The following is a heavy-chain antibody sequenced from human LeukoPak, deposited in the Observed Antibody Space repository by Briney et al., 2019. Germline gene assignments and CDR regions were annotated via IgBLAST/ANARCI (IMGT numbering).Heavy chain of an antibody. D-gene: IGHD5-12*01. CDR3: ARKRGYSGYDLQPPNWFDP. CDR2: ISGGGGSM. J-gene: IGHJ5*02. V-gene: IGHV3-23*01. CDR1: GFTFSSYA. Sequence: GGSLRLSCAASGFTFSSYAMSWVRQAPGKGLEWVSAISGGGGSMYYADSVKGRFTVSRDNSKNTLFLQMNSLRAEDTAVYYCARKRGYSGYDLQPPNWFDPWGQGTLVTVSS.